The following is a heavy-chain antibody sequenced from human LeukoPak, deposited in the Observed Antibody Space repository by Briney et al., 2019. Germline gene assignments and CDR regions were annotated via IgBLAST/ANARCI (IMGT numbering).Heavy chain of an antibody. CDR3: ARVVVYSNYFDY. CDR1: GFTFSSYS. D-gene: IGHD4-11*01. CDR2: ISSSSSFI. J-gene: IGHJ4*02. Sequence: GGSLRLSCAGSGFTFSSYSMNWVRQAPGKGLEWVSSISSSSSFIYYADSVKGRITISRDNAKNSLYLQMNSLRAEDTAVYYCARVVVYSNYFDYWGQGTLVTVSS. V-gene: IGHV3-21*01.